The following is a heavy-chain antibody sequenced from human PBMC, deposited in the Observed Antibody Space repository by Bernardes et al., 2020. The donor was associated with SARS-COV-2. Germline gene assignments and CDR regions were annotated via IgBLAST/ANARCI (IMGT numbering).Heavy chain of an antibody. Sequence: ASEKASCKVFGYTLTELSMHWVRQAPGKGLEWMGGFDPEDGETIYAQKFQGRVTMTEDTSTDTAYMELSSLRSEDTAVYYCATGFSIVGAPSHYYYSYYGLDVWGQGTTVTVSS. D-gene: IGHD1-26*01. J-gene: IGHJ6*02. CDR1: GYTLTELS. V-gene: IGHV1-24*01. CDR2: FDPEDGET. CDR3: ATGFSIVGAPSHYYYSYYGLDV.